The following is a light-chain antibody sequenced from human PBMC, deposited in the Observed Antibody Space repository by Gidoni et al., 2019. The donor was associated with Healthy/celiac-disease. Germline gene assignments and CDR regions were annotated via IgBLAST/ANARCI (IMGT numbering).Light chain of an antibody. V-gene: IGLV1-40*01. Sequence: QSVLTQPPSVSGAPGQRVTISCTGRSSHIGAGYDVHWYQQLPGTAPKLLIYGNSNRPSGVPDRFSGSKSGTSASLAITGLQAEDEADYYCQSYDSSLSGSRVFGTGTKVTVL. J-gene: IGLJ1*01. CDR1: SSHIGAGYD. CDR2: GNS. CDR3: QSYDSSLSGSRV.